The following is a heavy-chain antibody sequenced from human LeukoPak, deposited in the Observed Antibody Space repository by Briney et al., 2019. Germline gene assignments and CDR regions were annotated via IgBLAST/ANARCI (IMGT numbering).Heavy chain of an antibody. V-gene: IGHV3-66*01. J-gene: IGHJ4*02. CDR1: GFTFSSYE. Sequence: PGGSLRLSCAASGFTFSSYEMNWVRQAPGKGLEWVSVIYSGGSTYYADSVKGRFTISRDNSKNTLYLQMNSLRAEDTAVYYCARDPTGELPLGYWGQGTLVTVSS. D-gene: IGHD1-7*01. CDR3: ARDPTGELPLGY. CDR2: IYSGGST.